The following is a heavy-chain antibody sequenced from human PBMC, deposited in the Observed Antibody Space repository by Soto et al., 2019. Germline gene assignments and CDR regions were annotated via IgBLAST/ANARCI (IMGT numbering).Heavy chain of an antibody. J-gene: IGHJ4*02. CDR3: VRDLRDYYDSSGYHLLDY. Sequence: QVQLQQWGAGLLKPSETLSLTCVVSGGSFSGYYWSWIRQPPGKGLEWIGEINHSGSTNYIPSLKSRVTISVDTSKNQFSLKLSSVTAADTAVYYCVRDLRDYYDSSGYHLLDYWGQGTLVTVSS. CDR2: INHSGST. V-gene: IGHV4-34*01. CDR1: GGSFSGYY. D-gene: IGHD3-22*01.